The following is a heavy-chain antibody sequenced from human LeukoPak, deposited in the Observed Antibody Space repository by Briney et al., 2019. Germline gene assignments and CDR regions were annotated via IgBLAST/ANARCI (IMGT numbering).Heavy chain of an antibody. D-gene: IGHD6-19*01. CDR2: ISGSGGNT. V-gene: IGHV3-23*01. CDR3: AKDQSSAWYGYSDY. Sequence: GGSLRLSCAASGFTFSSYAMSWVRQASGKGLEWVSAISGSGGNTYYADSVKGRFTISRDNSKNTLYLQMNSLRAEDTAVYYCAKDQSSAWYGYSDYWGQGTLVTVSS. CDR1: GFTFSSYA. J-gene: IGHJ4*02.